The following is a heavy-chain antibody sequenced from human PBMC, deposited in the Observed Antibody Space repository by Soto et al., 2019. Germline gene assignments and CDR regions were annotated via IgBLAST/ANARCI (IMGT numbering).Heavy chain of an antibody. Sequence: GGSLRLSCAASGFTFSSYWMSWVRQAPGKGLEWVANIKQDGSEKYYVDSVKGRFTISRDNAKNSLYLQMNSLRAEDTAVYYCAREGAAAGHYYYYGMDVWGQGTTVTVSS. J-gene: IGHJ6*02. D-gene: IGHD6-13*01. V-gene: IGHV3-7*03. CDR3: AREGAAAGHYYYYGMDV. CDR2: IKQDGSEK. CDR1: GFTFSSYW.